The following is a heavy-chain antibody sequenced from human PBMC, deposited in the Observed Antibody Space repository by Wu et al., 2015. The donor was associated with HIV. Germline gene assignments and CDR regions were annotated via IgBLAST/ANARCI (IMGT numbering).Heavy chain of an antibody. CDR3: GREQYGAVSGLSMDV. CDR1: GYIFTTKY. Sequence: QVHLVQSGAEVKKPGASVKVACQTSGYIFTTKYIHWVRQAPGQGLEWVGTLNPSGGRRRNALKFRDRITMTRDMSTSTVYMELKRLTSEDTAVYYCGREQYGAVSGLSMDVWGKGTTVIVSS. V-gene: IGHV1-46*01. CDR2: LNPSGGRR. D-gene: IGHD3-16*01. J-gene: IGHJ6*04.